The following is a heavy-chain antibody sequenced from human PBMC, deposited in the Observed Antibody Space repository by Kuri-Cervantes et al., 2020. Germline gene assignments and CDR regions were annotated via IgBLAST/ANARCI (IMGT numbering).Heavy chain of an antibody. J-gene: IGHJ6*02. D-gene: IGHD1-26*01. V-gene: IGHV3-9*01. CDR1: GFTFDDYA. CDR3: AKDRTSGSYYDV. Sequence: SLKISCVASGFTFDDYAMHWVRQVPGKGLEWVSGISWNSNKIGYADSVKGRFTISRDNAKNSLYLQMNSLRAEDTALYYCAKDRTSGSYYDVWGQGTTVAVSS. CDR2: ISWNSNKI.